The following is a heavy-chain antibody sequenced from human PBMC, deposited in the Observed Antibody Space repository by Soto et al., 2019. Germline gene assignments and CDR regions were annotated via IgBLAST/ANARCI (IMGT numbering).Heavy chain of an antibody. J-gene: IGHJ4*02. D-gene: IGHD4-17*01. CDR3: ATRMTTAPY. Sequence: EAHLVGSGGGLVQPGGSLRLSCAASGFAVSANYLSWVRQAPGKGLEWVSLIYSGGDTDYADSVRGRFTISRDNSKNTLYLQMNGLKAEDTAVYYCATRMTTAPYWGQGALVNVSS. CDR2: IYSGGDT. V-gene: IGHV3-66*01. CDR1: GFAVSANY.